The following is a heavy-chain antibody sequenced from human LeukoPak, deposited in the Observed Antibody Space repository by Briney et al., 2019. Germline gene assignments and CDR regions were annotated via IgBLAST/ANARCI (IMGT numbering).Heavy chain of an antibody. CDR2: INQDGSEK. V-gene: IGHV3-7*01. J-gene: IGHJ6*03. CDR1: GYTFSTYC. Sequence: PPGGSLRLSCAASGYTFSTYCMNWVRQAPGKGLEWVANINQDGSEKYYVDSVRGRFTISRDNAKNSLYLQTNSLRAEDTAVYYCARLVVPFYYYIDVWGKGTTVTVSS. D-gene: IGHD2-2*01. CDR3: ARLVVPFYYYIDV.